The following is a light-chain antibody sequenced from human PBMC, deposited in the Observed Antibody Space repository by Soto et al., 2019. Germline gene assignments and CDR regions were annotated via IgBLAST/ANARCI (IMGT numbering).Light chain of an antibody. CDR1: QTISSW. V-gene: IGKV1-5*03. Sequence: IHMTQSPSTMSGSVGDRVTIICRASQTISSWLAWYQQKKGKAPKLLIYKASTLKSGVPSRFSGSGYGTEFNLTISSLQTDDFATYYCQHYNSYSEAFGQGTKVDIK. CDR3: QHYNSYSEA. CDR2: KAS. J-gene: IGKJ1*01.